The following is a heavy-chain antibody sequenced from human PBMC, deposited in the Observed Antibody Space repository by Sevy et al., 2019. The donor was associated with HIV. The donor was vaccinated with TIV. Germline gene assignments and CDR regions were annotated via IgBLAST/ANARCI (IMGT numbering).Heavy chain of an antibody. CDR3: ARSLGNYYGSGTYQEDWFDP. V-gene: IGHV3-21*01. CDR2: ISSSSYI. CDR1: GFTFSIYT. D-gene: IGHD3-10*01. J-gene: IGHJ5*02. Sequence: GGSLRLSCAASGFTFSIYTMNWVRQAPGKGLEWVSSISSSSYIYYTDSVKGRFSISRDKAKNGLFMKMNSLRAEDTAVYYCARSLGNYYGSGTYQEDWFDPWGQGTLVTVSS.